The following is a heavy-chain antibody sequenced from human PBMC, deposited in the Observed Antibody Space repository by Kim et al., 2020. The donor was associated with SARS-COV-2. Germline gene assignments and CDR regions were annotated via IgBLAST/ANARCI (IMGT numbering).Heavy chain of an antibody. CDR2: IYPHDSDI. V-gene: IGHV5-51*01. CDR1: GYNFPSSW. CDR3: ARRGAGSGSFHFVS. J-gene: IGHJ4*02. D-gene: IGHD3-10*01. Sequence: GESLKISCKGSGYNFPSSWIGWVRQMPRKGLEWMGIIYPHDSDIKYSPSFQGHVTISADKSINTAYLQWSSLKASDTAIYYCARRGAGSGSFHFVSWGQGTLVTVSS.